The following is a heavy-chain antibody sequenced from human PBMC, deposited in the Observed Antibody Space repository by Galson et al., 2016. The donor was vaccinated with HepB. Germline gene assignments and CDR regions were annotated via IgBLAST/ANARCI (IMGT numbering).Heavy chain of an antibody. CDR2: ISITSGYK. V-gene: IGHV3-21*01. D-gene: IGHD2-21*01. Sequence: SLRLSCAASGFTFSTYSMHWVRQAPGKGLEWVSFISITSGYKYYADSLKGRVTISRDNAKNSLYLQMNSLRAEDTAVYYCARAPEGDRRYFDLWGRGTLVTVSS. CDR3: ARAPEGDRRYFDL. J-gene: IGHJ2*01. CDR1: GFTFSTYS.